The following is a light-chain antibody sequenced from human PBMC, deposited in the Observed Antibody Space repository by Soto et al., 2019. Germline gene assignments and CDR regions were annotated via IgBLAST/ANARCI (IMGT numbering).Light chain of an antibody. CDR1: QSVSSY. Sequence: EIVLTQSPATLSLSPGERATLSCRASQSVSSYLAWYQQKPGQAPRLLIYDASNRATGIPARFSGSGSGTDFTLTISSLEPEDFAVYYCHQRRNLLTFGGGTKVEIK. V-gene: IGKV3-11*01. J-gene: IGKJ4*01. CDR3: HQRRNLLT. CDR2: DAS.